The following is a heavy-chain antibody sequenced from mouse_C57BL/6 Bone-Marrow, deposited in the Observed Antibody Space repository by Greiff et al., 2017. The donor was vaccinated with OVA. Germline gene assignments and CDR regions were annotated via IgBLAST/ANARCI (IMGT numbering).Heavy chain of an antibody. V-gene: IGHV2-2*01. D-gene: IGHD2-1*01. CDR2: IWSGGST. Sequence: VQLQQSGPGLVQPSQSLSITCTVSGFSFTSYGVHWVRQSPGKGLEWLGVIWSGGSTDYNAAFISRLSISKDNSKSQVFFKMNSLQADDTAIYYCARKGEGNYDWYFDVWGTGTTVTVSS. CDR3: ARKGEGNYDWYFDV. J-gene: IGHJ1*03. CDR1: GFSFTSYG.